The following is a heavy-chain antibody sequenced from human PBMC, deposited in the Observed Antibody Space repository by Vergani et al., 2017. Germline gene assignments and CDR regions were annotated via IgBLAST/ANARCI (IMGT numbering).Heavy chain of an antibody. CDR1: GFTFSDYY. CDR3: ARVSYYYDSSGYSPFED. Sequence: QVQLVESGGGLVKPGGSLRLSCPASGFTFSDYYMSCIRPPQGKGLEWVSYISSRGSTIYYADSVKGRCTIARDNAKNSLYLQMNSLRSEDTAVYYWARVSYYYDSSGYSPFEDWGQGTLVTVSS. CDR2: ISSRGSTI. J-gene: IGHJ4*02. V-gene: IGHV3-11*01. D-gene: IGHD3-22*01.